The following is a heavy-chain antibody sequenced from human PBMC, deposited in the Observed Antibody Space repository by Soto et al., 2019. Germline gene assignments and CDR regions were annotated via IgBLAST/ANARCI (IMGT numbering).Heavy chain of an antibody. J-gene: IGHJ6*03. Sequence: GGSLRLSCAASGFTVSSNYMSWVRQAPGKGLEWVSVIYSGGSTYYADSVKGRFTISRHNSKNTLYLQMNGLRAEDTAVYYCASQYYYGSGSYYNPLRRSGYMDVWGKGTTVTVSS. D-gene: IGHD3-10*01. CDR2: IYSGGST. V-gene: IGHV3-53*04. CDR1: GFTVSSNY. CDR3: ASQYYYGSGSYYNPLRRSGYMDV.